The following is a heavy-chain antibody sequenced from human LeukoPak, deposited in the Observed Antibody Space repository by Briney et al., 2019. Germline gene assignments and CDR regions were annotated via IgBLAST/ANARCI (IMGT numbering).Heavy chain of an antibody. CDR3: ARARTPTKVVVVPAAKSGGYYMDV. Sequence: PGGSLRLSCAASGFTFSSYSMNWVRQAPGKGLEWVSSISSSSSCIYYADSVKGRFTISRDNAKNSLYLQMNSLRAEDTAVYYCARARTPTKVVVVPAAKSGGYYMDVWGKVTTVTGSS. J-gene: IGHJ6*03. D-gene: IGHD2-2*01. CDR1: GFTFSSYS. CDR2: ISSSSSCI. V-gene: IGHV3-21*01.